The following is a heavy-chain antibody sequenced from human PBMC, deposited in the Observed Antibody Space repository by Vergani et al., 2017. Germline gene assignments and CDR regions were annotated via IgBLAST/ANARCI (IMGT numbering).Heavy chain of an antibody. CDR1: GFTFSSYG. CDR2: IWYDGSNK. V-gene: IGHV3-33*01. Sequence: QVQLVESGGGVVQPGRSLRLSCAASGFTFSSYGMHGVRQAPGKGLEWVAVIWYDGSNKYYADSVKGRFTISRDNSKNTLYLQMNSLRAEDTAVYYCASYRDYYYGMDVWGQGTTVTVSS. D-gene: IGHD4-11*01. J-gene: IGHJ6*02. CDR3: ASYRDYYYGMDV.